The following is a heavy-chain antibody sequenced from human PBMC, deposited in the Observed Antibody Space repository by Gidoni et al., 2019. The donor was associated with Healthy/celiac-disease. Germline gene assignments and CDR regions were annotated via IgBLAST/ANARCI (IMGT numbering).Heavy chain of an antibody. V-gene: IGHV4-34*01. Sequence: QVQLQQWGAGLLKPSETLSLTCAVYGGSLSGYSWSWIRQPPGKGLEWIGEINHSGSTNYNPSLKSRVTISVDTSKNQFSLKLSSVTAADTAVYYCARGVYGYSYGYYFDYWGQGTLVTVSS. CDR1: GGSLSGYS. CDR3: ARGVYGYSYGYYFDY. CDR2: INHSGST. D-gene: IGHD5-18*01. J-gene: IGHJ4*02.